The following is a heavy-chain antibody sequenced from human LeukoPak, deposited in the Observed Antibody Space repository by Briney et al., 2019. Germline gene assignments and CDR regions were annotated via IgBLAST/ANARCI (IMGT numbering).Heavy chain of an antibody. CDR3: ARAVYALDY. CDR2: IWYDGSNK. Sequence: PGGSLRLSCAASGFTFNIYAMHWVRQAPGKGLEWVAVIWYDGSNKYYVDSVKGRFAVSRDNSKNTLYLQMNSLRVEDTAVYYCARAVYALDYWGQGTLVTVSS. CDR1: GFTFNIYA. D-gene: IGHD2-8*01. V-gene: IGHV3-33*01. J-gene: IGHJ4*02.